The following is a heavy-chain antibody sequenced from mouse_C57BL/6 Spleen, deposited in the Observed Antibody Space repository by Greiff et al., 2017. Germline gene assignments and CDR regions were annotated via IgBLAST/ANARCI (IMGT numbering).Heavy chain of an antibody. CDR1: GYSITSGYY. CDR3: ARGGTGYAMDY. Sequence: EVQLQQSGPGLVKPSQSLSLTCSVTGYSITSGYYWNWIRQFPGNQLEWMGYISYDGSNNYNPSLKNRISITRDTSKNQLFLKLNSVTTEDTATYYCARGGTGYAMDYWGQGTSVTVSS. V-gene: IGHV3-6*01. J-gene: IGHJ4*01. CDR2: ISYDGSN. D-gene: IGHD3-3*01.